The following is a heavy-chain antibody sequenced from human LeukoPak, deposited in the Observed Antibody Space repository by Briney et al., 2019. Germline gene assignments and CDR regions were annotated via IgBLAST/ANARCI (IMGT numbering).Heavy chain of an antibody. J-gene: IGHJ6*04. CDR3: ARDCSSTSCYSSHGMDV. CDR1: GFTFSDYY. V-gene: IGHV3-11*06. D-gene: IGHD2-2*01. Sequence: GGPLRLSCAASGFTFSDYYMSWIRQAPGKGLEWVSYIRSSSSYTNYADSVKGRFTISRDNAKNSLYLQMNSLRAEDTAVYYCARDCSSTSCYSSHGMDVWGKGTTVTVSS. CDR2: IRSSSSYT.